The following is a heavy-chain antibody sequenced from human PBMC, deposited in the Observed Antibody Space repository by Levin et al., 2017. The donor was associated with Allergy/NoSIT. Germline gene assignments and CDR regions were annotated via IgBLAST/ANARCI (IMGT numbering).Heavy chain of an antibody. CDR3: AKAGCSSTNCYTNY. D-gene: IGHD2-2*02. J-gene: IGHJ4*02. Sequence: LSLPCAASGFTFRDYGMHWVRQAPGKGLEWVAVMSYDGTSKYYADSVKGRFTISRDNSKNTLYLQMHGLRAEDTAVYYCAKAGCSSTNCYTNYWGQGTLVTVSS. CDR2: MSYDGTSK. CDR1: GFTFRDYG. V-gene: IGHV3-30*18.